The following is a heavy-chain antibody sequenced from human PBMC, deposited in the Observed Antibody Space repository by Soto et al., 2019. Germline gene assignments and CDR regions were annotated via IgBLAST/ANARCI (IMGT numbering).Heavy chain of an antibody. V-gene: IGHV3-33*03. CDR2: IWYDGSNK. Sequence: VGYVSLSCEAAGFSLRSSGMHCVCQVPGKGLEWVAVIWYDGSNKYYADSVKGRFTISRDKSKNTLYLQMNSLRAEDTAVYYFLKLPKLWPNAIDFWGKGTMVTVSS. CDR1: GFSLRSSG. J-gene: IGHJ3*01. D-gene: IGHD3-16*01. CDR3: LKLPKLWPNAIDF.